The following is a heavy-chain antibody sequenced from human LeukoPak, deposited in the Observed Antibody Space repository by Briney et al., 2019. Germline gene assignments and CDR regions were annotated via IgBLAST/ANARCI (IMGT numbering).Heavy chain of an antibody. D-gene: IGHD6-6*01. J-gene: IGHJ4*02. CDR3: ARAAFEYSSSQIGLDY. V-gene: IGHV3-21*01. Sequence: PGGSLRLSCAASGFSFSSYGMHWVRQAPGKGLEWVSSVSSSSSYIYYADSVKGRFTISRDNAKNSLYLQMNSLRAEDTAVYYCARAAFEYSSSQIGLDYWGQGTLVTVSS. CDR1: GFSFSSYG. CDR2: VSSSSSYI.